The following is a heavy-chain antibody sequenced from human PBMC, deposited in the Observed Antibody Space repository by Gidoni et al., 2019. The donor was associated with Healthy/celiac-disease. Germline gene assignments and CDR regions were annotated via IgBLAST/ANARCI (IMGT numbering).Heavy chain of an antibody. J-gene: IGHJ6*03. CDR1: GFTFNTYA. Sequence: QVQLVASGGGVVQPGRSLRLSCAASGFTFNTYALHWVRQPPGKGLEWVAVISYDGSSKYYADSVKGRFTISRDNSKNTLYLQMNSLRAEDTAVYYCARDGVLLWFGETGDYMDVWGKGTTVTVSS. CDR2: ISYDGSSK. D-gene: IGHD3-10*01. V-gene: IGHV3-30-3*01. CDR3: ARDGVLLWFGETGDYMDV.